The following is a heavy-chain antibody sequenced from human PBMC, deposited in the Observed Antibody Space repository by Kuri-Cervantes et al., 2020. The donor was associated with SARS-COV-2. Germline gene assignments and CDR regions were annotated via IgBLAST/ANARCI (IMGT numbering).Heavy chain of an antibody. CDR3: ARRVYRLRLGELSPTDY. CDR1: GGSISSSSYY. J-gene: IGHJ4*02. Sequence: GSLRLSCTVSGGSISSSSYYWGWIRQPPGKGLEWIGSIYYSGSTYYNPSLKSRVTISVDTSKNQFSLKLSSVTAADTAVYYCARRVYRLRLGELSPTDYWGQGTLVTVSS. CDR2: IYYSGST. V-gene: IGHV4-39*01. D-gene: IGHD3-16*02.